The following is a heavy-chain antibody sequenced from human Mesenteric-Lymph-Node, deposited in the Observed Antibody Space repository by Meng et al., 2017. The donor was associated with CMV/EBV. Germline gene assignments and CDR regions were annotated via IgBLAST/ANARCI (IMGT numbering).Heavy chain of an antibody. V-gene: IGHV4-34*01. Sequence: GSLRLSCAVYGGSFSGYYWSWIRQPPGKGLEWIGEINHRGSTNYNPSLKSRVTISVDTSKNQFSLKLSSVTAADTAVYYCARVPLRITIFGVVIRNAFDIWGQGTMVTVSS. CDR2: INHRGST. J-gene: IGHJ3*02. CDR3: ARVPLRITIFGVVIRNAFDI. D-gene: IGHD3-3*01. CDR1: GGSFSGYY.